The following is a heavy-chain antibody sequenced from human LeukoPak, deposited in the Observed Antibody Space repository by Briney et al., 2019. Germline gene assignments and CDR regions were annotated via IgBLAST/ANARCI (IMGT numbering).Heavy chain of an antibody. J-gene: IGHJ4*02. CDR3: ARDQYLDVLTGDRRYYFDY. CDR2: IHHSGST. V-gene: IGHV4-38-2*02. D-gene: IGHD3-9*01. CDR1: GYSINSGYY. Sequence: SETLSLTCTVSGYSINSGYYWGWIRQPPGKGLEWIGSIHHSGSTYYNPSLQSRVTISVDTSNNQFSLKLNSVTAADTAVYHCARDQYLDVLTGDRRYYFDYWGQGALVTVSS.